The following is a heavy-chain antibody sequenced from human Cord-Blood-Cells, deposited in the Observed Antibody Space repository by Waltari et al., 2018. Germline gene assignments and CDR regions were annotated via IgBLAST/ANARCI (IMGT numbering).Heavy chain of an antibody. V-gene: IGHV3-23*01. Sequence: EVQLLESGGGLVQPGGSLRLSCAASGFTFSSSAMTGVRQAPGKGLEWVSAISGSGGSTYYADSVKGRFTISRDNSKNTLYLQMNSLRAEDTAVYYCAKLAIFGVVHSNWFDPWGQGTLVTVSS. CDR3: AKLAIFGVVHSNWFDP. CDR2: ISGSGGST. D-gene: IGHD3-3*01. CDR1: GFTFSSSA. J-gene: IGHJ5*02.